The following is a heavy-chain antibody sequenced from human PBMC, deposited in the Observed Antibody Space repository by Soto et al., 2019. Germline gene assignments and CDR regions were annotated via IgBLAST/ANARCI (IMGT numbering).Heavy chain of an antibody. CDR1: GFTFSSYA. CDR2: ISGSGGST. V-gene: IGHV3-23*01. CDR3: ARDPAIIYSPFDY. Sequence: GGSLRLSCAASGFTFSSYAMSWVRQAPGKGLEWVSAISGSGGSTYYADSVKGRFTISRDNSKNTLYLQMNSLRAEDTAVYYCARDPAIIYSPFDYWGQGTLVTVSS. J-gene: IGHJ4*02. D-gene: IGHD4-4*01.